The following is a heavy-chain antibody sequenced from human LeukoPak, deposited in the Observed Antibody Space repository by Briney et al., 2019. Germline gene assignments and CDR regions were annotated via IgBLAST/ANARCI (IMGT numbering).Heavy chain of an antibody. CDR1: GFTFSSYT. Sequence: GDSLRLSCAASGFTFSSYTMDWVRQAPGKGLEWVSSISSSSGYIYYAESVKGRFTISRDNAENSLHLQMNSLRAEDTALYYCARESLYSGSASSDLDYWGQGTLVTVSS. J-gene: IGHJ4*02. D-gene: IGHD3-10*01. V-gene: IGHV3-21*01. CDR3: ARESLYSGSASSDLDY. CDR2: ISSSSGYI.